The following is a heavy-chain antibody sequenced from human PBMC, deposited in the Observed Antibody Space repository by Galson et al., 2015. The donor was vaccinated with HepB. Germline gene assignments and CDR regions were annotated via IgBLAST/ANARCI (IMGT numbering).Heavy chain of an antibody. J-gene: IGHJ5*01. CDR2: ININSGDT. CDR1: GYTFTANY. Sequence: SVKVSCKASGYTFTANYMHWVRQAPGQGLEWMRWININSGDTKSAQKFQGRVTMTRDTSINTAYMDLSWPRSDDTAVYYCARGYGSSWFDYWGQGTLVSVSS. V-gene: IGHV1-2*02. D-gene: IGHD6-13*01. CDR3: ARGYGSSWFDY.